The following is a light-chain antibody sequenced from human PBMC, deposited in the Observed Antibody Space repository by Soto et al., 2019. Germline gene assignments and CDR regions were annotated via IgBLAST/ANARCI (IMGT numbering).Light chain of an antibody. J-gene: IGKJ1*01. Sequence: IVRTQSPATLSVSPGERATLSCRASQSVSSNLAWYQQKPGQAPRPLIYAASRRATGIPDRFSGSGSGTDFTLSISGLEPEDFAVYYCQQYGSTPRTFGQGTKVDI. CDR1: QSVSSN. CDR3: QQYGSTPRT. CDR2: AAS. V-gene: IGKV3-20*01.